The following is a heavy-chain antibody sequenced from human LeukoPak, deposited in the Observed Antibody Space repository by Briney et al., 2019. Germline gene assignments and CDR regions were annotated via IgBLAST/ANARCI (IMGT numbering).Heavy chain of an antibody. CDR1: GGSISSGGYY. J-gene: IGHJ4*02. V-gene: IGHV4-39*07. CDR3: AVGAFDN. CDR2: INHSGST. Sequence: PSETLSLTCTVSGGSISSGGYYWSWIRQPPGKGLEWIGEINHSGSTNYNPSLKSRVTISVDTSKNQFSLKLSSVTAADTAVYYCAVGAFDNWGQGTLVTVSS. D-gene: IGHD4-17*01.